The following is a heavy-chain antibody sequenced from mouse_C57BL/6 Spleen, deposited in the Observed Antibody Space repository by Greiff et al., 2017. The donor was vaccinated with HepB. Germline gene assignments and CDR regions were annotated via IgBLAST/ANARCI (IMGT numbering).Heavy chain of an antibody. CDR1: GYTFTSYW. CDR3: ARGGYYGSSPSYYFDY. D-gene: IGHD1-1*01. J-gene: IGHJ2*01. CDR2: IDPSDSYT. V-gene: IGHV1-69*01. Sequence: GAELVMPGASVKLSCKASGYTFTSYWMHWVKQRPGQGLEWIGEIDPSDSYTNYNQKFKGKSTLTVDKSSSTAYMQLSSLTSEDSAVYYCARGGYYGSSPSYYFDYWGQGTTLTVSS.